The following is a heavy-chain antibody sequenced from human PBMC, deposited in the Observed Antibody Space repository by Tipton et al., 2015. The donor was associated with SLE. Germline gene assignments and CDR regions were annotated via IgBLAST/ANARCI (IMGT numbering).Heavy chain of an antibody. D-gene: IGHD6-13*01. J-gene: IGHJ6*03. Sequence: TLSLTCTVSGDSIRSSGFFWGWIRQPPGKGLEWIGSIFHIGNTYYNPSLKSRVTISVDTSKNQFSLKLSSVTAADTAVYYCARGRRGAAAGDYYYYYMDVWGKGTTVTVSS. CDR1: GDSIRSSGFF. CDR3: ARGRRGAAAGDYYYYYMDV. V-gene: IGHV4-39*07. CDR2: IFHIGNT.